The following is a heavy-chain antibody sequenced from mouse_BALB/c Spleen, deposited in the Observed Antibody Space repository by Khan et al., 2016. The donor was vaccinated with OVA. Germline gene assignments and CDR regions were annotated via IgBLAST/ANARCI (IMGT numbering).Heavy chain of an antibody. CDR1: GFSLTNYG. CDR3: ARQPYYHYNIMDY. J-gene: IGHJ4*01. CDR2: MWNDGST. V-gene: IGHV2-6-1*01. Sequence: VQLQESGPGLVAPSQSLSLTCTISGFSLTNYGVHWVRQPPGQGLEWLVLMWNDGSTTYNSAHKSRLTISKDNSKSQVFLKMNSLQTDDTAMYFCARQPYYHYNIMDYWGQGTSVTVSS. D-gene: IGHD2-4*01.